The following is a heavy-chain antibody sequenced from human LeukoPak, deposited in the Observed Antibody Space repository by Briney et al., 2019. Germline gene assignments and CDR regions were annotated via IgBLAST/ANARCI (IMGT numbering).Heavy chain of an antibody. Sequence: GASVKVSCKASGYTFTGYYMHWVRQAPGQGLEWMGWINPNSGGTNYAQKFQGRVTMTRDTSISTAYMELSRLRSDDTAVYYCARDFEGMVRGSIWFDPWGQGTLVTVSS. D-gene: IGHD3-10*01. CDR2: INPNSGGT. J-gene: IGHJ5*02. CDR1: GYTFTGYY. CDR3: ARDFEGMVRGSIWFDP. V-gene: IGHV1-2*02.